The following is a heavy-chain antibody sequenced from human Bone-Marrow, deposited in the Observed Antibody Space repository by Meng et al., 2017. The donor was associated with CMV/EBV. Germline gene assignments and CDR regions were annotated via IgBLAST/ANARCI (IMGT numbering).Heavy chain of an antibody. CDR3: ARVWGGDNWFDP. V-gene: IGHV4-39*07. CDR1: GGSISSSSYY. D-gene: IGHD3-16*01. Sequence: SETLSLTCTVSGGSISSSSYYWGWIRQPPGKGLEWIGSIYYSGSTYYNPSLKSRVTISIDVSKNQFSLSLSSVTAADTAVYYCARVWGGDNWFDPWGQGILVAVSS. J-gene: IGHJ5*02. CDR2: IYYSGST.